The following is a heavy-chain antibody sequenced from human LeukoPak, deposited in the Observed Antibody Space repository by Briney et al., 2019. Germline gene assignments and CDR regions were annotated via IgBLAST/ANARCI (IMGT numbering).Heavy chain of an antibody. CDR2: MNPNSGNT. V-gene: IGHV1-8*03. Sequence: ASVKVSCKASGYTFTSYDINWVRQATGQGLEWMGWMNPNSGNTGYAQKFQGRVTITRNTSISTAYMELSSLRSEDTAVYYCAKDWEWELLIFDYWGQGTLVTVSS. D-gene: IGHD1-26*01. CDR1: GYTFTSYD. J-gene: IGHJ4*02. CDR3: AKDWEWELLIFDY.